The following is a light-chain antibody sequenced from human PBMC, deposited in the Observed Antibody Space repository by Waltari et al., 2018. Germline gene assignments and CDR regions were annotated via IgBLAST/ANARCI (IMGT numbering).Light chain of an antibody. V-gene: IGKV3-20*01. J-gene: IGKJ1*01. CDR2: GAS. Sequence: EIVLPQSPGTLSLSPEERPTLSSRASQSPSRSSVAWDQQNTGQAPRLRNDGASSRATGIPDRFSGSGSGTDFTLTISRLEPEDFAVYYCKQYASSRTFGQGTKVEIK. CDR1: QSPSRSS. CDR3: KQYASSRT.